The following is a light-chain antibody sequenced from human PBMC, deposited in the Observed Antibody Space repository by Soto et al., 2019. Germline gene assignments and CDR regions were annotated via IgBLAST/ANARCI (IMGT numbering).Light chain of an antibody. Sequence: QSALTQPASVSGSPGQSITISCTGTSSDIGNYNLVSWYQQRPGEAPKLMIYEVSKRPSGVSNRFSGSKSGNTASLTISGLQAEDEAHYHCYSYAVTSTVVVVGGGTKLTVL. CDR2: EVS. J-gene: IGLJ2*01. CDR3: YSYAVTSTVVV. V-gene: IGLV2-23*02. CDR1: SSDIGNYNL.